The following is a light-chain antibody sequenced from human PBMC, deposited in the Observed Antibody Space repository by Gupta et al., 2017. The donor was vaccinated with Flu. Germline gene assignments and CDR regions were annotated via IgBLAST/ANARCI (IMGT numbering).Light chain of an antibody. CDR3: SSFTTSNTWV. J-gene: IGLJ3*02. CDR2: EVS. CDR1: SSDVGAYNR. V-gene: IGLV2-14*01. Sequence: QSALPPPASVSGSPGQSITISCTGTSSDVGAYNRVSWYQQYPGKAPKLMIYEVSNRPSGVSNRFSGSKSANMASLTISGLQAEDDADYYCSSFTTSNTWVFGGGTKLTVL.